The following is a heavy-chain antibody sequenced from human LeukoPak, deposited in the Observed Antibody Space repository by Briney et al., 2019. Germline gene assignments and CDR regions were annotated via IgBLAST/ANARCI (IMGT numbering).Heavy chain of an antibody. D-gene: IGHD3-10*01. Sequence: SVKVSCKASGGTFSSYAISWVRQAPGQGLEWMGRIIPILGIANYAQKLQGRVTMTTDTSTSTAYMELRSLRSDDTAVYYCARDRYYYGSGSYLLTFDYWGQGTLVTVSS. CDR3: ARDRYYYGSGSYLLTFDY. CDR1: GGTFSSYA. V-gene: IGHV1-69*04. J-gene: IGHJ4*02. CDR2: IIPILGIA.